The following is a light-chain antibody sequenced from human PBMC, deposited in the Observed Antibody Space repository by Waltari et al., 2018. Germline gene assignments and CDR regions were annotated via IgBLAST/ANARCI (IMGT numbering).Light chain of an antibody. CDR2: DDS. CDR1: NIGSKI. J-gene: IGLJ2*01. Sequence: SYVLTQPPSVSVAPGATAHITCGGNNIGSKIVHWYQQKPGQAPVLVIYDDSDRPSRIPERFSGSNSGNTATLTISRVEDGDEADYRCQVWESRSDPFFGGGTKLTVL. CDR3: QVWESRSDPF. V-gene: IGLV3-21*01.